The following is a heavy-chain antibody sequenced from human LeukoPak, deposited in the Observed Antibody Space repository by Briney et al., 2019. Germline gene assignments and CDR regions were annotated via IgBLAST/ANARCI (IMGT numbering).Heavy chain of an antibody. J-gene: IGHJ6*02. CDR1: GYSFTSYW. D-gene: IGHD4-17*01. V-gene: IGHV5-51*01. Sequence: GESLKISCKGSGYSFTSYWIGWVRQMPGKGLEWMGIIYPGDSDTRYSPSFQGQVTISADKSISTAYLQWSSLKASDTAMYYCARQDGKYGDYVSDYYYGMDVWGQGTTVTVSS. CDR2: IYPGDSDT. CDR3: ARQDGKYGDYVSDYYYGMDV.